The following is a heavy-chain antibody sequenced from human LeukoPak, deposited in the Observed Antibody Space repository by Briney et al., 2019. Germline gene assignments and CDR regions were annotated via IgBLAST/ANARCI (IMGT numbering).Heavy chain of an antibody. D-gene: IGHD2-2*01. CDR3: VRVRYCSSTNCHGGWFDP. V-gene: IGHV3-48*03. CDR1: GFAFSNYE. Sequence: GGSLSLSCAASGFAFSNYEMNWVRQAPGKGLEWVSYISPSGGTITYADSVKGRFTISRDNAKNSLYLQMNSLGAEDTAVYYCVRVRYCSSTNCHGGWFDPWGQGTLVTVSS. CDR2: ISPSGGTI. J-gene: IGHJ5*02.